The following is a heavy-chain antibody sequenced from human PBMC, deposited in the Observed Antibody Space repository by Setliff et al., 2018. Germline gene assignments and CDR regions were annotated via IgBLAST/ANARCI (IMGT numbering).Heavy chain of an antibody. CDR2: ISSDGSSI. CDR1: GLTFSSDA. J-gene: IGHJ6*04. V-gene: IGHV3-23*03. D-gene: IGHD7-27*01. CDR3: ACLDWGEKFFNVDV. Sequence: GGSLRLSCAASGLTFSSDAMTWVRQTPGKGLEWVSVISSDGSSIYYADSVKGRFTISRDNDKKTLYLQMNSLRGEDTAVYFCACLDWGEKFFNVDVWGKGTTVTVSS.